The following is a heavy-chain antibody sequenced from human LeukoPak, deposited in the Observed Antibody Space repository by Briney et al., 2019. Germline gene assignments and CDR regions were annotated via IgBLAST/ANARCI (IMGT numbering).Heavy chain of an antibody. V-gene: IGHV4-38-2*02. Sequence: PSETLSLTCTVSGYSISSGYYWGWIRQPPGKGLEWIGSIYHSGSTNYNPSLKSRVTISVDTSKNQFSLKLSSVTAADTAVYYCALSFGELLSWFDYWGQGTLVTVSS. D-gene: IGHD3-10*01. J-gene: IGHJ4*02. CDR3: ALSFGELLSWFDY. CDR2: IYHSGST. CDR1: GYSISSGYY.